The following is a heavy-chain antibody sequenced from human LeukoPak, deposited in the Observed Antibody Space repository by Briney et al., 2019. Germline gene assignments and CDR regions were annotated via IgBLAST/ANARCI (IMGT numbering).Heavy chain of an antibody. CDR2: INPNSGGT. D-gene: IGHD2-15*01. J-gene: IGHJ4*02. Sequence: ASVKVSCKASGYTFTGYYMHWVRQAPGQGLEWMGWINPNSGGTNYAQKFQGRVTMTRDTSISTAYMELSRLRSDDTAVYYCARGGYCSGGSCYSDYWGRGTLVTVSS. CDR3: ARGGYCSGGSCYSDY. V-gene: IGHV1-2*02. CDR1: GYTFTGYY.